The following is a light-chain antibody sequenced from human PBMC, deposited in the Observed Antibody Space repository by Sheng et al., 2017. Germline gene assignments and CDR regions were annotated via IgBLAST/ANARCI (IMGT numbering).Light chain of an antibody. CDR1: QNINNF. Sequence: DIQMTQSPSSLSASVGDRVTITCRASQNINNFLNWYQQKPGRAPNLLIYAASSSQSGVPSRFSGSGSGTDFTLTISSLQPEDFATYYCQQTYDTVWTFG. CDR2: AAS. J-gene: IGKJ1*01. CDR3: QQTYDTVWT. V-gene: IGKV1-39*01.